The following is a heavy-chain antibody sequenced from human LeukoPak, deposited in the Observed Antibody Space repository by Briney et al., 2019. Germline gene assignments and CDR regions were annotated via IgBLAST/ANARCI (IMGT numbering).Heavy chain of an antibody. J-gene: IGHJ6*02. CDR2: INNDGSSA. V-gene: IGHV3-74*01. CDR3: ARRGTGHGMDV. CDR1: GFTFSSYA. Sequence: GGSLRLSCAASGFTFSSYAMHWVRQVPGKGLVWVSRINNDGSSASYVDSVKGRFTISRDNAKNTLFLQMNSLRAEDTAVYYCARRGTGHGMDVWGQGTTVIVSS. D-gene: IGHD1-1*01.